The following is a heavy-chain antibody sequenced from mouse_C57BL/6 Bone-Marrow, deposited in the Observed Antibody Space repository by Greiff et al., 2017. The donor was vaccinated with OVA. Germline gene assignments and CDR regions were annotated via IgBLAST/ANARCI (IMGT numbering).Heavy chain of an antibody. J-gene: IGHJ2*01. CDR1: GFTFSDYY. CDR2: ISNGGGST. Sequence: EVKLVESGGGLVQPGGSLKLSCAASGFTFSDYYMYWVRQTPEKRLEWVAYISNGGGSTYYPDTVKGRFTISRDNAKNTLYLQMSRLKSEDTAMYYCARHSRLGYYFDYWGQGTTLTVSS. CDR3: ARHSRLGYYFDY. V-gene: IGHV5-12*01. D-gene: IGHD1-2*01.